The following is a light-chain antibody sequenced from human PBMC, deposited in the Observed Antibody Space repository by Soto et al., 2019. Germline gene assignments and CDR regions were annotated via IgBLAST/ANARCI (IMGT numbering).Light chain of an antibody. V-gene: IGKV1-33*01. CDR2: DAS. CDR3: QQYDNLPLT. J-gene: IGKJ4*01. CDR1: QDIDIY. Sequence: DIQMTQSPSYLSASVGDRVTITCQASQDIDIYLNWYQQKPGKAPKVLIYDASNLETGVPSRFSAGGSGTDFRFTISRLQPEDVATYYCQQYDNLPLTFGGGTKVEIK.